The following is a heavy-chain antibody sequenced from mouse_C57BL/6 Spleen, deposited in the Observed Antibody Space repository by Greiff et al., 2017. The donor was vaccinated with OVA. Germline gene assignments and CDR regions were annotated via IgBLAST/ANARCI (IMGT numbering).Heavy chain of an antibody. CDR3: AREGYGNYAYFDY. V-gene: IGHV1-80*01. CDR2: IYPGDGDT. D-gene: IGHD2-1*01. J-gene: IGHJ2*01. CDR1: GYAFSSYW. Sequence: VKLVESGAELVKPGASVKISCKASGYAFSSYWMNWVKQRPGKGLEWIGQIYPGDGDTNYNGKFKGKATLTADKSSSTAYMQLSSLTSEDSAVYFCAREGYGNYAYFDYWGQGTTLTVSS.